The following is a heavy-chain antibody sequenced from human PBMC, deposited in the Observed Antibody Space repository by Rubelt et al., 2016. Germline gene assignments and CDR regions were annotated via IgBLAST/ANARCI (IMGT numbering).Heavy chain of an antibody. D-gene: IGHD6-6*01. CDR2: MNPNSGNT. V-gene: IGHV1-8*01. J-gene: IGHJ6*02. CDR1: D. Sequence: DINWVRQATGQGLEWMGWMNPNSGNTGYAQKFQGRVTMTRNTSISTAYMELSSLRSEDTAVYYCARGGDSSSYCYYYGMDVWGQGTTVTVSS. CDR3: ARGGDSSSYCYYYGMDV.